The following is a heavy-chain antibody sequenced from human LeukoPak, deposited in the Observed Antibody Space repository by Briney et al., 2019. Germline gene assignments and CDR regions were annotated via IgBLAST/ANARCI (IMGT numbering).Heavy chain of an antibody. J-gene: IGHJ4*02. D-gene: IGHD2-15*01. CDR1: GFTFSSDA. CDR2: ISGSGGST. Sequence: GGSLRLSCAASGFTFSSDAMSWVRQGPGKGLEWGSAISGSGGSTYYADSVKGRFTISRDNSKNTLYLQMNSLRAEDTAVYYCAKESCSGGSCYYWGQGTLVTVSS. V-gene: IGHV3-23*01. CDR3: AKESCSGGSCYY.